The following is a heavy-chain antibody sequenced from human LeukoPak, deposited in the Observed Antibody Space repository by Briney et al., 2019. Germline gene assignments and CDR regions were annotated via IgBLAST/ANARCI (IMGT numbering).Heavy chain of an antibody. CDR1: GGTFSSYT. V-gene: IGHV1-69*13. D-gene: IGHD4-23*01. CDR3: AREDGGLDY. CDR2: IIPIFGSA. J-gene: IGHJ4*02. Sequence: ASVKVSFKASGGTFSSYTITWVRQAPGQGLEWMGGIIPIFGSANYAQKFQGRVTITADESTSTVYMDLTSLRSEDTAVYYCAREDGGLDYWGQGTLVTVSS.